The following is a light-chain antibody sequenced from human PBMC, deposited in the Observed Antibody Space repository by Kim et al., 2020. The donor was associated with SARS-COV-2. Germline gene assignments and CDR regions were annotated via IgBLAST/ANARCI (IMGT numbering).Light chain of an antibody. CDR1: QDIVNH. CDR2: EAS. Sequence: SVEDTASMPCRGSQDIVNHLGWYQTKPGKVPERLFYEASTLQAGVPFRFSGRGDGTDFTLTISRLQPEDVATYYCQRYGNAPLTFGGGTKVDIK. V-gene: IGKV1-27*01. CDR3: QRYGNAPLT. J-gene: IGKJ4*01.